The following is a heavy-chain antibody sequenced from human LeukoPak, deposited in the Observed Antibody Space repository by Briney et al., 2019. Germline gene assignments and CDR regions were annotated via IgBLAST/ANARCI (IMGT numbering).Heavy chain of an antibody. V-gene: IGHV3-21*01. CDR2: ISSSSDYI. CDR3: AREEGGAGLYGFDI. D-gene: IGHD1-26*01. Sequence: GGSLRLSCAVSGFTFSSYSMNWVRQAPGKGLEWVSSISSSSDYIYYADSLKGRFTISRDNAKNSLYLQMNSLRAEDTAVYYCAREEGGAGLYGFDIWGQGTMVTVSS. J-gene: IGHJ3*02. CDR1: GFTFSSYS.